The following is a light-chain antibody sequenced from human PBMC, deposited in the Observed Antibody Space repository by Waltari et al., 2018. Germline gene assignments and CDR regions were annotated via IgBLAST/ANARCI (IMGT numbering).Light chain of an antibody. CDR3: ATWDDSLSGV. V-gene: IGLV1-47*01. Sequence: QSVLTQPPSASGSPGQTLTISCSGSTSNIGGNDVYWYQHLPGTAPKLLIFKNNRRPSGVSERFSGSKSVTSASRAISGLRSEDEAYYYCATWDDSLSGVFGGGTKLTVL. CDR2: KNN. J-gene: IGLJ3*02. CDR1: TSNIGGND.